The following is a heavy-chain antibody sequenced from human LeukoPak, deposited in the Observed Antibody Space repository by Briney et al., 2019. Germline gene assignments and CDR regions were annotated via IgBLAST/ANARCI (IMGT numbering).Heavy chain of an antibody. CDR1: GYPFTGYY. CDR3: ARLADCSSSSCRSFDY. D-gene: IGHD2-2*01. V-gene: IGHV1-2*02. J-gene: IGHJ4*02. Sequence: GASVKVSCKASGYPFTGYYLHWVRQAPGQGLEWMGWINPDSGFTNYAQKFQGRVTMTRDTSISTACMELSRLRSDDMAVYYCARLADCSSSSCRSFDYWGQGTLVTVSS. CDR2: INPDSGFT.